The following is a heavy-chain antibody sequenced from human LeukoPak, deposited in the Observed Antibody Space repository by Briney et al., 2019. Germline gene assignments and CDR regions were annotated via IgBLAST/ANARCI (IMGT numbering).Heavy chain of an antibody. CDR1: GGSISSYY. D-gene: IGHD6-13*01. V-gene: IGHV4-59*08. Sequence: SEILSLTCTVSGGSISSYYWSWIRQPPGKGLEWIGYIYYSGSTNYNPSLKSRVTISVDTSKNQFSLKLSSVTAADTAVYYCARQAAAAPGLLDYWGQGTLVTVSS. CDR3: ARQAAAAPGLLDY. CDR2: IYYSGST. J-gene: IGHJ4*02.